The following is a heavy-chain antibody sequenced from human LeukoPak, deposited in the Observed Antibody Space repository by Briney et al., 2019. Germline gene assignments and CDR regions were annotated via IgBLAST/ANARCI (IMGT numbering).Heavy chain of an antibody. CDR3: ARRHERPDIVVVQGAFDI. Sequence: SETLSLTCAVSGYSISSGYYWGWIRQPPGKGLEWIGSIYHSGSTYYNPSLKSRVTISVDTSKSQFSLKLSSVTAADTAVYYCARRHERPDIVVVQGAFDIWGQGTMVTASS. CDR1: GYSISSGYY. V-gene: IGHV4-38-2*01. J-gene: IGHJ3*02. D-gene: IGHD2-2*01. CDR2: IYHSGST.